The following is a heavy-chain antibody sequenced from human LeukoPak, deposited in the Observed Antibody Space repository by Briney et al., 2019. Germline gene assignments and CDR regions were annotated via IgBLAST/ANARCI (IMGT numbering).Heavy chain of an antibody. CDR2: TLYRSKWYY. J-gene: IGHJ4*02. CDR3: ARDVSSSNHYFDY. Sequence: SQTLSLTCAISGDTVSRDTGGWNWIRQSPSRGLEWLGRTLYRSKWYYDYEVSLKGRITIIPDTSKNQFSLQLDSVTPEDTAVYYCARDVSSSNHYFDYWGQGTLVTVSS. D-gene: IGHD6-6*01. CDR1: GDTVSRDTGG. V-gene: IGHV6-1*01.